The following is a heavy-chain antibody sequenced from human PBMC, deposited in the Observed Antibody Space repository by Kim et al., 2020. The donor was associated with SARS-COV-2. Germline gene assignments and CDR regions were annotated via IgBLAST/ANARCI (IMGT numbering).Heavy chain of an antibody. V-gene: IGHV3-53*04. CDR2: IYSGGST. J-gene: IGHJ6*02. D-gene: IGHD6-13*01. CDR3: ASTPFMYVAAGYYGMDV. Sequence: GGSLRLSCAASGFTVSSNYMSWVRQAPGKGLEWVSVIYSGGSTYYADSVKGRFTISRHNSKNTLYLQMNSLRAEDTAVYYCASTPFMYVAAGYYGMDVWGQGTTVTVSS. CDR1: GFTVSSNY.